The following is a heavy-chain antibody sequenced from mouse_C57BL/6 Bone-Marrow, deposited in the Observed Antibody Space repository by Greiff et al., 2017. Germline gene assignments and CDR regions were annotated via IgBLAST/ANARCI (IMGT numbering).Heavy chain of an antibody. CDR3: ATHYSN. J-gene: IGHJ3*01. D-gene: IGHD1-1*01. CDR2: INPGSGGT. Sequence: VKLQESGAELVRPGTSVKVSCKASGYAFTNYLIEWVKQRPGQGLEWIGVINPGSGGTNYNEKFKGKATLTADKSSSTAYMQLSSLTSEDSAVYFCATHYSNWGQGTLVTVSA. V-gene: IGHV1-54*01. CDR1: GYAFTNYL.